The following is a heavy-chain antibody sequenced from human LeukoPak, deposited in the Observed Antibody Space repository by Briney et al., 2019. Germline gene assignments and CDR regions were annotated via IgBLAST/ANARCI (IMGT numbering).Heavy chain of an antibody. CDR1: GGSMSTYY. CDR2: IHASGPT. CDR3: ARHDAGIAARPFDN. D-gene: IGHD6-6*01. V-gene: IGHV4-4*09. Sequence: PSETLSLTCTVSGGSMSTYYWSWIRRPPGKGLEWIAYIHASGPTNYNPSLKSRITISVDTSKNQFSLKLSSATAADTAVYYCARHDAGIAARPFDNWGQGTLVTVSS. J-gene: IGHJ4*02.